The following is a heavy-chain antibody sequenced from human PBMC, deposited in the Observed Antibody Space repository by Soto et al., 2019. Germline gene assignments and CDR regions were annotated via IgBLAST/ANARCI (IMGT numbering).Heavy chain of an antibody. CDR2: ISHRGNT. CDR1: GDSISSGDYY. D-gene: IGHD6-13*01. V-gene: IGHV4-30-4*01. CDR3: AKDSHIAAAGLFDY. J-gene: IGHJ4*02. Sequence: SETLSLTCTVSGDSISSGDYYWSCIRQPPGKGLEWIGYISHRGNTYYNPSLKSRVTISVDTSNNQFSLNLTSVTAADTAIYYCAKDSHIAAAGLFDYWGQGTLVTVSS.